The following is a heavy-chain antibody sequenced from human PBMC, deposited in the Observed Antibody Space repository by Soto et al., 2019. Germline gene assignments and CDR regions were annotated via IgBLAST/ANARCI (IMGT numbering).Heavy chain of an antibody. V-gene: IGHV3-30*18. CDR2: ISYDGSNK. J-gene: IGHJ4*02. D-gene: IGHD6-19*01. CDR3: AKDVAGHDY. CDR1: GFTFSSYG. Sequence: GGSLRLSCAASGFTFSSYGMHRVRQAPGKGLEWVAVISYDGSNKYYADSAKGRFTISRDNSKNTPYLQMNSLRAEDTAVYYCAKDVAGHDYWGQGTLVTVSS.